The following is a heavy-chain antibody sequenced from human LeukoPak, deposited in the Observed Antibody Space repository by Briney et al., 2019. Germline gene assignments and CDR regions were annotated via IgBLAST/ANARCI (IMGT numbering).Heavy chain of an antibody. V-gene: IGHV4-59*11. CDR2: ISYSGTT. J-gene: IGHJ4*02. Sequence: SQTLSLTCTVSGGSISRHSWSWIRQPPGKGLEWIGYISYSGTTNYNPSLKSRVTISVDTSKNQFSLKLSSVTAADTAVYYCAREAVTKYYFDYWGQGTLVTVSS. CDR3: AREAVTKYYFDY. CDR1: GGSISRHS. D-gene: IGHD4-17*01.